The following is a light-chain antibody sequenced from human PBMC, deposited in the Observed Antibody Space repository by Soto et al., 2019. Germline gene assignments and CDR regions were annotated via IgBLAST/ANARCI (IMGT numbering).Light chain of an antibody. CDR1: KSDIGVYDF. CDR3: KSYAGSNTYV. J-gene: IGLJ1*01. CDR2: EVI. Sequence: QSALTQPPSASGSPGQSVNISCTGTKSDIGVYDFVSWYQHHPGKAPRLIIYEVIQRPSGVPDRFSGSKSGNTASLTVSGLQAADEADYFCKSYAGSNTYVFGSGTKPPS. V-gene: IGLV2-8*01.